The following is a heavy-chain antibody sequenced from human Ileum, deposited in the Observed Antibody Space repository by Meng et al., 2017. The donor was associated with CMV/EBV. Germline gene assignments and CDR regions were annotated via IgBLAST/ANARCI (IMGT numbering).Heavy chain of an antibody. J-gene: IGHJ6*02. V-gene: IGHV3-74*01. Sequence: GGSLRLSCAASGFNFSSFWMHWVRQTPGKRLEWVSPINSDGSKTRYVDSVKGRFTISRDNPKNTLYLQMNSLRAEDTAVYYCAKGGSGSYPTYGMDVWGQGTTVTVSS. CDR1: GFNFSSFW. CDR2: INSDGSKT. D-gene: IGHD1-26*01. CDR3: AKGGSGSYPTYGMDV.